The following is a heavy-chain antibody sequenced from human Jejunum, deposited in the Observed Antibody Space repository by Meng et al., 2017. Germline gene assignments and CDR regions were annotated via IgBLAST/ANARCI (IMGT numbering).Heavy chain of an antibody. CDR3: ARGQFCGSGCFADFDS. V-gene: IGHV1-2*02. Sequence: ASVKVSCKASGYTFTGYHMHWVRQAPGQGLEWMGWINPRNGGSKSAQKFQGRVTITSDTSISTVYMDLNGLRSDDAAVYFCARGQFCGSGCFADFDSWGQGTLVTVSS. D-gene: IGHD2-21*02. J-gene: IGHJ4*02. CDR1: GYTFTGYH. CDR2: INPRNGGS.